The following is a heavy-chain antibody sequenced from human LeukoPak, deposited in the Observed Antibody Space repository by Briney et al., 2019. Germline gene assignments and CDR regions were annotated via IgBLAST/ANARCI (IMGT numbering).Heavy chain of an antibody. J-gene: IGHJ4*02. V-gene: IGHV3-7*04. CDR1: GFPFSSYW. CDR3: TRVGYIDEGIDY. Sequence: HPGGSLRLSCVASGFPFSSYWMTWVRQAPGKGLEWVANIKQDGSKKSYVHSVKGRFTISRDNAKNSLYLQMNSLRAEDTAIYYCTRVGYIDEGIDYWGQGTLVTVSS. D-gene: IGHD5-24*01. CDR2: IKQDGSKK.